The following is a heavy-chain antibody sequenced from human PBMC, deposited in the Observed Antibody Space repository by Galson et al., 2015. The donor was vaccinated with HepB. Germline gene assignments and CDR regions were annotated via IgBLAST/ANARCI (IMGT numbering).Heavy chain of an antibody. CDR1: GFTFSSYS. CDR2: ISSSSSYI. D-gene: IGHD6-13*01. J-gene: IGHJ6*02. Sequence: SLRLSCAASGFTFSSYSMNWVRQAPGKGLEWVSSISSSSSYIYYADPVKGRFTISRDNAKNSLYLQMNSLRAEDTAVYYCARDLGAAAGYYYYYGMDVWGQGTTVTVSS. CDR3: ARDLGAAAGYYYYYGMDV. V-gene: IGHV3-21*01.